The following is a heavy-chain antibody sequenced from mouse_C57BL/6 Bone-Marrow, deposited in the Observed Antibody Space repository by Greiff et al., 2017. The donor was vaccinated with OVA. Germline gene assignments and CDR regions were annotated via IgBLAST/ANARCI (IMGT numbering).Heavy chain of an antibody. J-gene: IGHJ2*01. Sequence: VQLQQSGPELVKPGASVKISCKASGYAFSSSWMNWVKQRPGKGLEWIGRIYPGDGDTNYNGKFKSKATLTADKSSSTAYMQLSSLTSEDSAVYFCAPGSPYFDYWGQGTTLTVSS. CDR2: IYPGDGDT. CDR1: GYAFSSSW. D-gene: IGHD1-1*01. CDR3: APGSPYFDY. V-gene: IGHV1-82*01.